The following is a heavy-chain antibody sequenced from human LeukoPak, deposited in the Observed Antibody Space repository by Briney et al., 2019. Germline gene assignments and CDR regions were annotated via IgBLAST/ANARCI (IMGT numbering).Heavy chain of an antibody. CDR2: IYPGDSDT. V-gene: IGHV5-51*01. CDR1: GYSFTSYW. Sequence: GESLKISCKGSGYSFTSYWIGWVRQMPGKGLEWMGIIYPGDSDTRYSPSFQGQVTISADKSISTAYLQWSSLKASDTAMYYCARESYCSSTSCYGSWWTYNWFDPWGQGTLSPSPQ. CDR3: ARESYCSSTSCYGSWWTYNWFDP. D-gene: IGHD2-2*01. J-gene: IGHJ5*02.